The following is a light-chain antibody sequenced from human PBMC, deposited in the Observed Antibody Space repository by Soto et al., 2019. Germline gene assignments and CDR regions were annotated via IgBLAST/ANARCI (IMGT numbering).Light chain of an antibody. CDR3: QERSTSIT. Sequence: EIVLTQSPATLSLSPGERATLSCRARQSISSYLACYQQKPGQAPRLLIYDASNRSAGIPARFSGSGSGKDIPLTISSLESEDFAVYYRQERSTSITFGQGTRREIK. J-gene: IGKJ5*01. CDR1: QSISSY. CDR2: DAS. V-gene: IGKV3-11*01.